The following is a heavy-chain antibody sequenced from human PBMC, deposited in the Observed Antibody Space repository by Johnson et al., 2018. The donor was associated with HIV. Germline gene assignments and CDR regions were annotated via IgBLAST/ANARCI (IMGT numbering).Heavy chain of an antibody. CDR3: ARGGWLGYCSSTSCSKDAFDI. J-gene: IGHJ3*02. D-gene: IGHD2-2*01. CDR1: AFTVSSNY. V-gene: IGHV3-66*03. Sequence: VQLVESGGGFIQPGGSLRLSCAASAFTVSSNYMSWVRQAPGKGLEWVSIIYPGGSTYYTDAVKGRFTISRDNSKNTLFLQMNSLRDEDTAVYYCARGGWLGYCSSTSCSKDAFDIWGQGTMVTVSS. CDR2: IYPGGST.